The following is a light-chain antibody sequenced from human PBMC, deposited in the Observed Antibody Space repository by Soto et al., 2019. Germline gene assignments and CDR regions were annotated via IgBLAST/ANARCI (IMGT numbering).Light chain of an antibody. Sequence: QSVLTQPPSASGTPGQRITISCSGSSSNIGSSPVNWYQHLPGTAPKLLIYSNNQRPSGVPDRFSGSKSGTSASLAISGLQSEDEADYYCAAWGDSLNGHKYVFGTGTKLTVL. CDR3: AAWGDSLNGHKYV. CDR2: SNN. CDR1: SSNIGSSP. V-gene: IGLV1-44*01. J-gene: IGLJ1*01.